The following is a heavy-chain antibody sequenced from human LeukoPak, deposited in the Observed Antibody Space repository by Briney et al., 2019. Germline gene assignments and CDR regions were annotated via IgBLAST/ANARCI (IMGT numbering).Heavy chain of an antibody. CDR3: ARDKVDTAMVTGFGY. Sequence: SGGPLRLSCAASGFTFSSYSMNWVRQAPGKGLEWVSSISSSSSYIYYADSVKGRFTISRDDAKNSLYLQMNSLRAEDTAVYYCARDKVDTAMVTGFGYWGQGTLVTVSS. J-gene: IGHJ4*02. CDR1: GFTFSSYS. CDR2: ISSSSSYI. D-gene: IGHD5-18*01. V-gene: IGHV3-21*01.